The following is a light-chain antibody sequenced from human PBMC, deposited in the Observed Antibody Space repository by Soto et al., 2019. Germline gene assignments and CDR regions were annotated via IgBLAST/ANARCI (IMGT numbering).Light chain of an antibody. V-gene: IGLV4-69*01. Sequence: QLVLTQPPSASASLGASVKLTCTLSSGHNGYAIAWHQQQPEKGPRYLMKLNSDGSHSKGDGIPDRFSGSSSGAERYLTISSLQSEDEADYYCQTWSTDIRVFGGGTKLTVL. CDR3: QTWSTDIRV. J-gene: IGLJ3*02. CDR1: SGHNGYA. CDR2: LNSDGSH.